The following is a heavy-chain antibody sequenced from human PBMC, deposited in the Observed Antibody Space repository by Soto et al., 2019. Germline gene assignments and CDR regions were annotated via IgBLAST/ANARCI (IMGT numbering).Heavy chain of an antibody. CDR2: IIPIFGTA. D-gene: IGHD1-26*01. V-gene: IGHV1-69*01. Sequence: QVQLVQSGAEVKKPGSSVKVSCKASGGTFSSYAISWVRQAPGQGLEWMGGIIPIFGTANYAQEFQGRVTITADESTSTAYMELSSLRSEDTAVYYCARGGSYGGQYYYYGMDVWGQGTTVTVSS. J-gene: IGHJ6*02. CDR3: ARGGSYGGQYYYYGMDV. CDR1: GGTFSSYA.